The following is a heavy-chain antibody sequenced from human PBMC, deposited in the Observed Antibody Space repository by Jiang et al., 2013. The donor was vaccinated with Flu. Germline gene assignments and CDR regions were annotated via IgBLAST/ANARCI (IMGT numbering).Heavy chain of an antibody. Sequence: VQLVESGGGLVQPGGSLRLSCAASGFTFSSYAMSWVRQAPGKGLEWVSAISGSGGSTYYADSVKGRFTISRDNSKNTLYLQMNSLRAEDTAVYYCAKAHPGYSYGYYYYGMDVWGQGTTVTVSS. J-gene: IGHJ6*02. CDR3: AKAHPGYSYGYYYYGMDV. CDR2: ISGSGGST. CDR1: GFTFSSYA. V-gene: IGHV3-23*04. D-gene: IGHD5-18*01.